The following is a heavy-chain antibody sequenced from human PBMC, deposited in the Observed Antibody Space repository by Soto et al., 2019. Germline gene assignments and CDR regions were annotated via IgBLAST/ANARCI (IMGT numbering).Heavy chain of an antibody. CDR1: GDSVSSYSAA. D-gene: IGHD6-6*01. CDR3: ARDRSRSSGWFDP. Sequence: SHTLSLTCAISGDSVSSYSAAWNWIRQSPSGGLEWLGRTYYRSRFFSDYAESVKSRIIINPDTSKNQFSLQLKSVTPEDTAVYYCARDRSRSSGWFDPWGQGTPATVSA. CDR2: TYYRSRFFS. J-gene: IGHJ5*02. V-gene: IGHV6-1*01.